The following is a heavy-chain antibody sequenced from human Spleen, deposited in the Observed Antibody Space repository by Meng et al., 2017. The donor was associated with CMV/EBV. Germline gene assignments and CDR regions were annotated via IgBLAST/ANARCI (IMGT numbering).Heavy chain of an antibody. CDR2: IYQSGST. Sequence: QVQLQESGPGLVKPSGTLSLTCAVSGGPISSSNLWTWVRQVPGKGLEWIGEIYQSGSTNYNPSLKSRVTISVDKFKNQFSLKLGSVTAADTAVYYCARIERRRILKYCGSDCSTTDYWGQGTLVTVSS. J-gene: IGHJ4*02. D-gene: IGHD2-21*02. CDR1: GGPISSSNL. CDR3: ARIERRRILKYCGSDCSTTDY. V-gene: IGHV4-4*02.